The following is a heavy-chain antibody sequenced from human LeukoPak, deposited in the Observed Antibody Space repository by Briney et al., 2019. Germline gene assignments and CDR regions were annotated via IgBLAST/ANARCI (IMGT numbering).Heavy chain of an antibody. V-gene: IGHV4-34*01. CDR1: GGSFSGYY. CDR2: INHSGST. J-gene: IGHJ6*03. D-gene: IGHD5-18*01. Sequence: SETLSLTCAVYGGSFSGYYWSWIRQPPGKGLEWIGEINHSGSTNYNPSLKSRVTISVDTSKNQFSLKLSSVTAADTAVYYCARVYSYGYDPDYYNYMDVWGKGTTVTVSS. CDR3: ARVYSYGYDPDYYNYMDV.